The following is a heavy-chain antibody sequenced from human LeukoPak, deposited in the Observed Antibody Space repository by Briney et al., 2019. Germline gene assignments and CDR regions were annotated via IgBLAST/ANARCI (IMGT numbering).Heavy chain of an antibody. CDR3: ARVRTYYYDSSGFDAFDI. D-gene: IGHD3-22*01. V-gene: IGHV4-59*01. Sequence: PSETLSLTCTVSGGSISSYSWSWIRQPPGKGLEWIGYIYYSGSTNYNPSLKSRVTISVDTSKNQFSLKLSSVTAADTAVYYCARVRTYYYDSSGFDAFDIWGQGTMVTVSS. CDR2: IYYSGST. CDR1: GGSISSYS. J-gene: IGHJ3*02.